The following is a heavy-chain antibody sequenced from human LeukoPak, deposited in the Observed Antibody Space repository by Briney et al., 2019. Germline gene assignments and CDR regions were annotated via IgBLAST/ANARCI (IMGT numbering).Heavy chain of an antibody. CDR2: IKGDVSEK. J-gene: IGHJ4*02. CDR3: ARGGYARFDY. CDR1: GFTFSNYH. Sequence: GGSLRLSCVASGFTFSNYHISWVRQAAGKGLEWVAKIKGDVSEKYYVDSVKGRFTISRDNAKNSLYLQLNSLRVEDTAVYYCARGGYARFDYWGQGTLVTVSS. V-gene: IGHV3-7*01. D-gene: IGHD5-12*01.